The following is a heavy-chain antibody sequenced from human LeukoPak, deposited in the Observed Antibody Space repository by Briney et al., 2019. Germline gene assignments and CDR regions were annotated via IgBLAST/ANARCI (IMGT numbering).Heavy chain of an antibody. J-gene: IGHJ4*02. CDR2: ISTYNGNT. Sequence: ASVKVSCKASGYTFTNYGISWVRQAPGQGLEWMGWISTYNGNTYYAQKVQGRVAMTTGTSTSTAYMELRSLRSDDTAVYYCARDEGLYSRSWYAGRDYWGQGTLVTVSS. D-gene: IGHD6-13*01. CDR3: ARDEGLYSRSWYAGRDY. V-gene: IGHV1-18*01. CDR1: GYTFTNYG.